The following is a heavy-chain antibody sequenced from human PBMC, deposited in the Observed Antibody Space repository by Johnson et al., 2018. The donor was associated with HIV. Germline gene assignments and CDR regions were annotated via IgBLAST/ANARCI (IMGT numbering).Heavy chain of an antibody. V-gene: IGHV3-30*14. CDR3: ASWNYFDAFDI. D-gene: IGHD1-7*01. CDR1: GFTFSSSA. CDR2: IHSGGTT. J-gene: IGHJ3*02. Sequence: QVLLVESGGGVVQPGKSLRLSCAASGFTFSSSAMHWVRQAPGKGLEWVSLIHSGGTTFYADSLRGRFTISRDNSTNTLDLQLNSLRAEDTAVYYCASWNYFDAFDIWGQGTMVTVSP.